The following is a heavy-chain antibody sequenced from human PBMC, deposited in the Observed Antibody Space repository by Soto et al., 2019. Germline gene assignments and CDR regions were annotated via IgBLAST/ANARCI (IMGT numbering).Heavy chain of an antibody. CDR1: GFSLSTSGVG. CDR3: AHISSTTGALYYYYGMDV. CDR2: IYWDDDK. V-gene: IGHV2-5*02. J-gene: IGHJ6*02. D-gene: IGHD1-1*01. Sequence: SGPTLVNPTQTLTLTCTFSGFSLSTSGVGVGWIRQPPGKALEWLALIYWDDDKRYSPSLKSRLTITKDTSKNQVVLTMTNMDPVDTATYYCAHISSTTGALYYYYGMDVWGQGTTVTVSS.